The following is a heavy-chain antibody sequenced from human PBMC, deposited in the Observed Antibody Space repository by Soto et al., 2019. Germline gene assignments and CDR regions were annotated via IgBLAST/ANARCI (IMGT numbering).Heavy chain of an antibody. Sequence: QVQLQESGPGLVKPSETLSLTCTVSGGSISGYYWSWIRQPPGKRLEWIGYIYYSGTTTYNPSVKSRVTISVDISKNRSSFKLTSVTASDTALYDRARVRVSATTGGGIDCWGQGTLVTVSS. CDR2: IYYSGTT. CDR1: GGSISGYY. V-gene: IGHV4-59*01. CDR3: ARVRVSATTGGGIDC. J-gene: IGHJ4*02. D-gene: IGHD2-15*01.